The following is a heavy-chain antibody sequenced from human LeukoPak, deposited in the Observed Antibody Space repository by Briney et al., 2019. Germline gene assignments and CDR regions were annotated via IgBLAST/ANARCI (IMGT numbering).Heavy chain of an antibody. D-gene: IGHD6-6*01. CDR3: ARSYSSSSEGDWFDP. CDR2: INSDGTNT. CDR1: GFTFSSYW. V-gene: IGHV3-74*01. Sequence: QPGGSLRLSCAASGFTFSSYWMHWVRQAPGKGLVWVSRINSDGTNTNYADSVKGRFTISRDNAKNTLYLQMNGLRAEDTAVYYCARSYSSSSEGDWFDPWGKGTTVTVSS. J-gene: IGHJ6*04.